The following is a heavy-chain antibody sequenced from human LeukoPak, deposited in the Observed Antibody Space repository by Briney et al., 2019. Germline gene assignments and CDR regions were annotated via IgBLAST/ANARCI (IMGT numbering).Heavy chain of an antibody. CDR3: ARVRWPGIAASGTRASWFFDL. CDR1: GGFISGYY. Sequence: SETLSLTCNVSGGFISGYYWSWIRQSPGKGLDYLGYVYYNGNTNYNPSLRSRVTMSVDTSKHQFSLRLTSVTAADTAVYYCARVRWPGIAASGTRASWFFDLWDRGTLVTVSS. V-gene: IGHV4-59*01. J-gene: IGHJ2*01. CDR2: VYYNGNT. D-gene: IGHD6-13*01.